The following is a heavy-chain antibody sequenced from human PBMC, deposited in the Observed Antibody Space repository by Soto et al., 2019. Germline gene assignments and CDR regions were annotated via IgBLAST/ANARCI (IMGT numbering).Heavy chain of an antibody. J-gene: IGHJ4*02. CDR3: TMQHLDVPVASAIDY. CDR2: IPSKTNTYAT. D-gene: IGHD6-19*01. V-gene: IGHV3-73*02. Sequence: EVQLVESGGGLVQPGGSLKLSCAASGFTFSGSTIHWVRQTSGKGLGWVGRIPSKTNTYATAYAASVKGRFTISRDDSKNTAYLQMNSLKTEDTAVYYCTMQHLDVPVASAIDYWGQGTLVTVSS. CDR1: GFTFSGST.